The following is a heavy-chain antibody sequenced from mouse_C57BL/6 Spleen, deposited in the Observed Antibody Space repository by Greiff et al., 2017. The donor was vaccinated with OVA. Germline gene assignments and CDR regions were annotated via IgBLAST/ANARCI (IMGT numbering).Heavy chain of an antibody. V-gene: IGHV1-26*01. Sequence: VQLQQSGPELVTPGASVKLSCKASGYTFTDYYLTWVKQSHGKSLEWIGDINPNTGGTSYNQKCKGKDTLTVDKSSSTAYMELRSLTSEDSAVYYCARSGDGYRYFDYWGQGTTLTVSS. J-gene: IGHJ2*01. CDR2: INPNTGGT. CDR1: GYTFTDYY. D-gene: IGHD2-3*01. CDR3: ARSGDGYRYFDY.